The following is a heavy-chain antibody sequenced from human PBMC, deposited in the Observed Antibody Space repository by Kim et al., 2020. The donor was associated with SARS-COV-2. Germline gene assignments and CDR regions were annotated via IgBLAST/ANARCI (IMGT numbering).Heavy chain of an antibody. CDR3: ARESAYYFDSSGRFFDY. CDR2: IYHSGST. D-gene: IGHD3-22*01. V-gene: IGHV4-4*02. Sequence: SETLSLTCAVSGGSISSSNWWSWVRQPPGKGLEWIGEIYHSGSTNYNPSLKSRVTISVDKSKNQFSLKLSSVTAADTAVYYCARESAYYFDSSGRFFDYWGQGTLVTVSS. CDR1: GGSISSSNW. J-gene: IGHJ4*02.